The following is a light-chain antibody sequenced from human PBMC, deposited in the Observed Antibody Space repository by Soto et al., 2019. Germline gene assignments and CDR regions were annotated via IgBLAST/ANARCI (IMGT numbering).Light chain of an antibody. CDR2: NTD. V-gene: IGLV8-61*01. CDR1: SGSVSTTYY. Sequence: QTVVTQEPSFSVSPGGTVTLTCGLSSGSVSTTYYPSWYQQTPGQAPRTLIYNTDIRSSGVPDRFSGSILGNKAALTITGAQADDEYDYYCVLYMGSGISVFGGGTKVTVL. J-gene: IGLJ3*02. CDR3: VLYMGSGISV.